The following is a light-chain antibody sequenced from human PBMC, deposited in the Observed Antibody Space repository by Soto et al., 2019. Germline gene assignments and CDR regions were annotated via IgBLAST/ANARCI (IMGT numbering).Light chain of an antibody. J-gene: IGLJ2*01. CDR1: SSNIESNF. CDR2: RNN. V-gene: IGLV1-47*01. Sequence: QSVLTQPPSASGTPGQRVTISCSGSSSNIESNFVYWYQQFPGTAPRLLIYRNNQRPSGVPDRFSGSKSGTSASLAISALRSEDEADYYCTVWDDSLSGRLFGGGTKLTVL. CDR3: TVWDDSLSGRL.